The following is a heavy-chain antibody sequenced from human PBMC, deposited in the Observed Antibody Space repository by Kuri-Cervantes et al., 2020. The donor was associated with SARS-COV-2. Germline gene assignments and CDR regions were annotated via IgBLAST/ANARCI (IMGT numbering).Heavy chain of an antibody. Sequence: ASVKVSCKVSGYTLTELSMHWVRQAPGQGLEWMGWISAYNGNTNYAQKLQGRVTMTTDTSTSTAYMELRSLRSDDTAVYYCARGGNYDFWSGSPPPYDMDVWGKGTTVTVSS. CDR1: GYTLTELS. J-gene: IGHJ6*03. CDR2: ISAYNGNT. V-gene: IGHV1-18*01. CDR3: ARGGNYDFWSGSPPPYDMDV. D-gene: IGHD3-3*01.